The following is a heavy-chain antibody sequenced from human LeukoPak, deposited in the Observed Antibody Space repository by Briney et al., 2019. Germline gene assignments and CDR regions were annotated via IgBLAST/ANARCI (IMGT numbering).Heavy chain of an antibody. V-gene: IGHV3-9*01. Sequence: PGVSLRLSCAASGFTFDDYAMHWVRQAPGKGLEWVSGISWNSGSIGYADSVKGRFTISRDNAKNSLYLQMNGLRAEDTALYYCAKGSTLVVAATNKDTAYFDYWGQGTLVTVSS. CDR2: ISWNSGSI. J-gene: IGHJ4*02. D-gene: IGHD2-15*01. CDR3: AKGSTLVVAATNKDTAYFDY. CDR1: GFTFDDYA.